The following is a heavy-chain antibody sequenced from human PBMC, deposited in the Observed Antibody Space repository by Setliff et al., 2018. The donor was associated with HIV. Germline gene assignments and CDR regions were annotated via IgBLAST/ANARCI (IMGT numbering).Heavy chain of an antibody. CDR1: GFTFDDYA. J-gene: IGHJ4*02. CDR2: ISWNGGST. Sequence: GGSLRLSCAASGFTFDDYAMNWVRQAPGKGLDWVASISWNGGSTGHVDSVKGRFTISRDNAQNSLYLQMSSLKVEDTAVYYCARDLAYWGQGTLVTVSS. CDR3: ARDLAY. V-gene: IGHV3-20*04.